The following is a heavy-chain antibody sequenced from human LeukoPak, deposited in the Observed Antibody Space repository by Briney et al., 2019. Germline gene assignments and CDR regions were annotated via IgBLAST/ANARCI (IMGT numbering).Heavy chain of an antibody. J-gene: IGHJ4*02. V-gene: IGHV3-7*01. Sequence: GGSLRLSCAASGFTFSSYWMSWVRQAPGKGLEGVANIKQDGSEKYYVDSVKGRFTISRDNAKNSLYPQMNSLRAEDTAVYYCARVDYDILTGRYWGQGTLVTVSS. CDR3: ARVDYDILTGRY. D-gene: IGHD3-9*01. CDR1: GFTFSSYW. CDR2: IKQDGSEK.